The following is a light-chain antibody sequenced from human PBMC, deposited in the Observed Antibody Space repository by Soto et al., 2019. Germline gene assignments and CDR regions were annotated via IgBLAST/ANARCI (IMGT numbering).Light chain of an antibody. CDR1: QSVTTR. CDR2: GES. Sequence: IFLTQSIGTMSLSPGERATRSWRDSQSVTTRLAWYQHKPGQAHTLLMSGESNRASGVQVRFSGSGSGTDLTLTITRMEPEDFALYHCQPYGGYPITFGLGPRVELK. CDR3: QPYGGYPIT. J-gene: IGKJ5*01. V-gene: IGKV3-20*01.